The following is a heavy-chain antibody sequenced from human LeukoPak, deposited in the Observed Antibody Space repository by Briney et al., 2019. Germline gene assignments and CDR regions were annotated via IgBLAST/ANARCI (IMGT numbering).Heavy chain of an antibody. CDR3: ARANFLYCSSTTCLFDY. Sequence: ASVKVSCKASGYTFTDYYMHWVRQAPGQGFEWMGWINPNSGDTNYAQKFQGRFTMTRDTSISTAHMELSRLRSDDTAVYYCARANFLYCSSTTCLFDYWGQGTLVIVSS. CDR1: GYTFTDYY. D-gene: IGHD2-2*01. CDR2: INPNSGDT. J-gene: IGHJ4*02. V-gene: IGHV1-2*02.